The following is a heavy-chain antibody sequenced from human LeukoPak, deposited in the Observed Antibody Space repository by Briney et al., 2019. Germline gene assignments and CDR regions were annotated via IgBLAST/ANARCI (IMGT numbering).Heavy chain of an antibody. CDR1: GFTFSSYA. CDR2: ISGSGGST. CDR3: AKDMYYGSGSYYNVVLDY. D-gene: IGHD3-10*01. Sequence: PGGSLRLSCAASGFTFSSYAMSWVRQAPGKGLEWVSAISGSGGSTYYADSVKGRFTISRDNSKNTLYLQMNSLRAEDTAVYYCAKDMYYGSGSYYNVVLDYWGQGTLVTVSS. V-gene: IGHV3-23*01. J-gene: IGHJ4*02.